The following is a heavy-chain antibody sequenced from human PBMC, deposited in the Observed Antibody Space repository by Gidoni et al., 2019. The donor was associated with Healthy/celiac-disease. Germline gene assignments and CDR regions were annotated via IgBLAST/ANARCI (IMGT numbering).Heavy chain of an antibody. CDR1: GFTFSSSG. CDR2: IWYDGSNK. J-gene: IGHJ6*02. Sequence: QVQLVESGGGVVQPGRSLRLSCAASGFTFSSSGMHWVRQAPGKGLEWVAVIWYDGSNKYYADSVKGRFTISRDNSKNTLYLQMNSLRAEDTAVYYCARDKSNVAPMDVWGQGTTVTVSS. V-gene: IGHV3-33*01. CDR3: ARDKSNVAPMDV. D-gene: IGHD4-4*01.